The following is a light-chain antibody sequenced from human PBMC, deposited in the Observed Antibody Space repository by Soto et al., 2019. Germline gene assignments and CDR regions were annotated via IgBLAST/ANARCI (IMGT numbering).Light chain of an antibody. Sequence: QSALTQPASVSGSPGQSITISCTGTSSDVGGYNYVSWYQQHPGKAPKLMIYEVSNRPSGVSNRFSGSKSGNTATLTISGLQVEDDADYYCSSYTSSSIDYVFGTGTKVTVL. V-gene: IGLV2-14*01. CDR3: SSYTSSSIDYV. CDR2: EVS. J-gene: IGLJ1*01. CDR1: SSDVGGYNY.